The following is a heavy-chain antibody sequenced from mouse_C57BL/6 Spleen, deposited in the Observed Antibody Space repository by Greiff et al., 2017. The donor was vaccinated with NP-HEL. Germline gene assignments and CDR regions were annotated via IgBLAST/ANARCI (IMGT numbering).Heavy chain of an antibody. CDR2: IYPGDGDT. CDR1: GYAFSSSW. CDR3: ARHRWEGGFDY. J-gene: IGHJ2*01. V-gene: IGHV1-82*01. Sequence: QVQLQQSGPELVKPGASVKISCTASGYAFSSSWMHWVQQRPGKGLEWIGRIYPGDGDTNYNGKFKGKATLTADKSSSTAYLQLSSLTSEDSAVYFDARHRWEGGFDYWGQGTTLTVSS. D-gene: IGHD4-1*01.